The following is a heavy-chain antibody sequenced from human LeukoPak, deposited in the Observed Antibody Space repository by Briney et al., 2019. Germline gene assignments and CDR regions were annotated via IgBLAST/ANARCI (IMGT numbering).Heavy chain of an antibody. CDR2: IRYDGSNK. CDR3: AKRLLSSGWYYFDY. CDR1: GFTFSSYG. V-gene: IGHV3-30*02. J-gene: IGHJ4*02. D-gene: IGHD6-19*01. Sequence: GGSLRLSCAASGFTFSSYGMHWVRQAPGKGLEWVAFIRYDGSNKYYADSVKGRFTISRDNSKNTLYLQMNSLRAEDTAVYYCAKRLLSSGWYYFDYWGQGTLVTVSS.